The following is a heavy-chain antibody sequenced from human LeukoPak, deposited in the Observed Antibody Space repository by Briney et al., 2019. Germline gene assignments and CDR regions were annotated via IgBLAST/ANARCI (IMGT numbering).Heavy chain of an antibody. Sequence: GGSLRLSCAASGFTLSSYWVHWGRQAPGKGLVWVSRINTDGSRTSYADSVKGRFTISRDNAKNTVYLQMNSLRAEDTAVYYCARDLTGNFDHWGQGTLVTVSS. J-gene: IGHJ4*02. CDR2: INTDGSRT. D-gene: IGHD1-20*01. CDR1: GFTLSSYW. CDR3: ARDLTGNFDH. V-gene: IGHV3-74*01.